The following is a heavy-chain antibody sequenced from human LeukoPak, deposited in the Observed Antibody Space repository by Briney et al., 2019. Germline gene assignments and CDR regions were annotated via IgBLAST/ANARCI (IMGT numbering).Heavy chain of an antibody. CDR3: ARQGSGPDYYFDY. J-gene: IGHJ4*02. CDR2: ISGAGATT. Sequence: PGGSLRLSCAASGFTFRNYAMDWVRQGPGKGLEWVAAISGAGATTFYTDSVKGRFTISRDNSKDTLYLQMNSLRAEDTAVYYCARQGSGPDYYFDYWGQGTLATVSP. D-gene: IGHD6-19*01. CDR1: GFTFRNYA. V-gene: IGHV3-23*01.